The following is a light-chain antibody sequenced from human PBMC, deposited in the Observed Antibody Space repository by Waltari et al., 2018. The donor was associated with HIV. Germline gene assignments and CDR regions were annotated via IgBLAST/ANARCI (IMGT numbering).Light chain of an antibody. J-gene: IGLJ2*01. CDR2: ANS. CDR1: SSNIGAGYD. Sequence: QSVLTQPPSVSGAPGQRVTISCTGSSSNIGAGYDVHWYQQLPGTAPKLLIYANSNRPSGFPDRFSGSKSGSSASLAITGLQAEDEAHYYCQSFDSSLTTSGVIFGGGTKLTVL. CDR3: QSFDSSLTTSGVI. V-gene: IGLV1-40*01.